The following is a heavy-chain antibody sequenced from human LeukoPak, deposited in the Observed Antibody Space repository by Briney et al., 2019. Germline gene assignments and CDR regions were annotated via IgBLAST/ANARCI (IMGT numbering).Heavy chain of an antibody. Sequence: GGSLRLSCAASGFTFSSYEMNWVRQAPGKGLEWVSYISSSGSTIYYADSVKGRFTISRDNAKNSLYLQMNSLRAEDTAVYYCARSMTTMTHFDYWGQGTLVTVSS. CDR2: ISSSGSTI. V-gene: IGHV3-48*03. CDR3: ARSMTTMTHFDY. J-gene: IGHJ4*02. CDR1: GFTFSSYE. D-gene: IGHD4-17*01.